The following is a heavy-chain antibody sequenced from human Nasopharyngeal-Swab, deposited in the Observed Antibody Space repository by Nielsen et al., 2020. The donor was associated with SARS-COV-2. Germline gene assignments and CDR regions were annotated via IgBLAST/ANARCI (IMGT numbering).Heavy chain of an antibody. D-gene: IGHD3-22*01. V-gene: IGHV3-21*01. CDR2: ISSSSSYI. CDR3: ARGVGSSGYYYGY. J-gene: IGHJ4*02. Sequence: VRQAPGKGLEWVSSISSSSSYIYYADSVKDRFTISRDNAKNSLYLQMNSLRAEDTAVYYCARGVGSSGYYYGYWGQGTLVTVSS.